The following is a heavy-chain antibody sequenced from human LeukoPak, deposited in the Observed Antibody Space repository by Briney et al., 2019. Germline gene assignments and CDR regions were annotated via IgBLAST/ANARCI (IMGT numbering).Heavy chain of an antibody. V-gene: IGHV1-8*03. CDR2: MNPNSGNT. CDR1: GYTFTSYG. D-gene: IGHD5-18*01. Sequence: ASVKVSCKASGYTFTSYGISWVRQAPGQGLEWMGWMNPNSGNTGYAQKFQGRVTITRNTSISTAYMELSSLRSEDTAVYYCAGGYSYGTGSFDYWGQGTLVTVSS. CDR3: AGGYSYGTGSFDY. J-gene: IGHJ4*02.